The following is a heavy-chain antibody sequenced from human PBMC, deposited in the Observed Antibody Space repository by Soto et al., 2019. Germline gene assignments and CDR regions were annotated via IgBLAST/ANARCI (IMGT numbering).Heavy chain of an antibody. D-gene: IGHD1-26*01. J-gene: IGHJ6*02. CDR3: ARGEPNTQWDPPDYYYDMAV. CDR2: IWYDGSNK. Sequence: QVQLVESGGCVVQPGRSLRLSCAASGFTFSSYGMHWVRQAQGKGLEWVAVIWYDGSNKYYADSVKGRFTISRHNSKNTLYLQMNNLRAEDTAVYYCARGEPNTQWDPPDYYYDMAVWGQAHTDKVSS. CDR1: GFTFSSYG. V-gene: IGHV3-33*01.